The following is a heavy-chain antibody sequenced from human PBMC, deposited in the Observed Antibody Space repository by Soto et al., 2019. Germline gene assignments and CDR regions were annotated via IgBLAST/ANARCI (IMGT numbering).Heavy chain of an antibody. CDR1: GKSLSGYY. D-gene: IGHD1-26*01. J-gene: IGHJ4*02. V-gene: IGHV4-34*01. CDR3: ASHHVRGRTIAGAAEF. CDR2: INHSGNT. Sequence: QVQLQQWGAGLLKPSETLSLTCAVYGKSLSGYYWSWIRQPPRKALEWIGEINHSGNTNNNPYLKCRVTISVDTSKNQLFLNLSSVTAAATAMYYCASHHVRGRTIAGAAEFWGQGTLVTVSS.